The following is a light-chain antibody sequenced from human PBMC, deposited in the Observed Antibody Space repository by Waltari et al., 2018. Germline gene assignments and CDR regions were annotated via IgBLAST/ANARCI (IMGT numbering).Light chain of an antibody. CDR1: SSDVGGYNY. J-gene: IGLJ2*01. V-gene: IGLV2-14*03. CDR3: SSYISSSTLEL. CDR2: DVS. Sequence: QSALTQPASVSGSPGQSITISCTGTSSDVGGYNYFSWYQQHPGKAPKLMIYDVSNRPSWVSNRFSGSKSGNTASLTISGLQAEDEADYYCSSYISSSTLELFGGGTSLTVL.